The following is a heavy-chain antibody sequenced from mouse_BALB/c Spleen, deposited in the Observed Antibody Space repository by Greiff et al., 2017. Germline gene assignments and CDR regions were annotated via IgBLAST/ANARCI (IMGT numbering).Heavy chain of an antibody. CDR2: ISYDGSN. CDR1: GYSITSGYY. Sequence: EVKLQQSGPGLVKPSQSLSLTCSVTGYSITSGYYWNWIRQFPGNKLEWMGYISYDGSNNYNPSLKNRISITRDTSKNQFFLKLNSVTTEDTATYYCARAGLGGAMDYWGQGTSVTVSS. D-gene: IGHD3-1*01. V-gene: IGHV3-6*02. J-gene: IGHJ4*01. CDR3: ARAGLGGAMDY.